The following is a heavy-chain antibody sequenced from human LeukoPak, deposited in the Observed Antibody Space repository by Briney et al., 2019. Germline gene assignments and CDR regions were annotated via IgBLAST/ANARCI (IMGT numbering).Heavy chain of an antibody. CDR1: GGSISSSGYY. Sequence: SETLSLTCTVSGGSISSSGYYWGWIRQPPGEGLEWIETIDYTGDTYYNPSLKSRVTISVDSVKNQFSLKLRSVTAADTAVYYCVRLRSGTGDFDNWGQGALVTVSS. D-gene: IGHD7-27*01. CDR2: IDYTGDT. J-gene: IGHJ4*02. CDR3: VRLRSGTGDFDN. V-gene: IGHV4-39*07.